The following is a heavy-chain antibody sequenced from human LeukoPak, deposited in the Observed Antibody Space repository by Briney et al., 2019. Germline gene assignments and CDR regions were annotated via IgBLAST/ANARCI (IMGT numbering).Heavy chain of an antibody. D-gene: IGHD2-2*01. CDR1: GFTFSSYA. CDR3: ARVIYQLVFDY. J-gene: IGHJ4*02. V-gene: IGHV3-30*01. CDR2: ISYDGSNK. Sequence: PGGSLRLSCAASGFTFSSYAMHWVRQAPGKGLEWVAVISYDGSNKYYADSVKGRFTISRDNSKSTLYLQMNSLRAEDTAVYYCARVIYQLVFDYWGQGTLVSVSS.